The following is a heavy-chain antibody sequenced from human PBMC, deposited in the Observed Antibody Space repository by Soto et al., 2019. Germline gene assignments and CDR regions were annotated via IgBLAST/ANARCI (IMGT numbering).Heavy chain of an antibody. CDR1: GFSLRNERMG. J-gene: IGHJ2*01. Sequence: QVTLKESGPVLVKPTETLTLTCSVSGFSLRNERMGVSWIRQPPGKALEWLAHIFSNDEKSYSTSLKSRLTISKDTSKSQMVLTITNMAPVAPATYLCARLRYNDYVHWTSDLWGRGTLVTVSA. D-gene: IGHD4-17*01. CDR2: IFSNDEK. CDR3: ARLRYNDYVHWTSDL. V-gene: IGHV2-26*01.